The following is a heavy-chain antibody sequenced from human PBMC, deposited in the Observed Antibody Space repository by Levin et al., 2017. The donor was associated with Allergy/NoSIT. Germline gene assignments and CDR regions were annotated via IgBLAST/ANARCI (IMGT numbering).Heavy chain of an antibody. CDR3: AKDLSSGYSSSWDLDY. CDR2: ISGSGGST. Sequence: GGSLRLSCAASGFTFSSYAMSWVRQAPGKGLEWVSAISGSGGSTYYADSVKGRFTISRDNSKNTLYLQMNSLRAEDTAVYYCAKDLSSGYSSSWDLDYWGQGTLVTVSS. CDR1: GFTFSSYA. J-gene: IGHJ4*02. D-gene: IGHD6-13*01. V-gene: IGHV3-23*01.